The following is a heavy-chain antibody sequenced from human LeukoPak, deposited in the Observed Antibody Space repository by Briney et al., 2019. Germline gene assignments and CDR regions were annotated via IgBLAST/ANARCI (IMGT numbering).Heavy chain of an antibody. CDR2: LYYRET. CDR3: ARGRNWNYQSHFDY. V-gene: IGHV4-39*07. J-gene: IGHJ4*02. D-gene: IGHD1-7*01. CDR1: GDSISDTRYF. Sequence: PSETLSLTCTVSGDSISDTRYFWGFIRRSPGKGLEWIVSLYYRETFYNPSLKSRLTISSDTSKNQFSLRLTSLTAADTGVYYCARGRNWNYQSHFDYWGQGTLVTASS.